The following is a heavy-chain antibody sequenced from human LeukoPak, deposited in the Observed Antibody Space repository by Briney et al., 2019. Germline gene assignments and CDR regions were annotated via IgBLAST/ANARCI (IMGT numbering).Heavy chain of an antibody. J-gene: IGHJ3*02. Sequence: GESLKISCKGSGYTFTGYYMHWVRQAPGQGLEWMGWINPNSGGTNYAQKFQGRVTMTRDTSISTAYMELSRLRSDDTAVYYCASPLLIDAFDIWGQGTMVTVSS. CDR3: ASPLLIDAFDI. V-gene: IGHV1-2*02. D-gene: IGHD1-26*01. CDR1: GYTFTGYY. CDR2: INPNSGGT.